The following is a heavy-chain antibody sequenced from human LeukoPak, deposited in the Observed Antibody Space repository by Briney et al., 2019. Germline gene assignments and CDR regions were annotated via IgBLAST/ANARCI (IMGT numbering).Heavy chain of an antibody. CDR1: TYSHSSEC. D-gene: IGHD5-12*01. CDR3: ARQGIYSCYDFDY. CDR2: IHHGGST. J-gene: IGHJ4*02. Sequence: SQTLSLTCTVSTYSHSSECWGWVRQPPGKGLEWIGRIHHGGSTYYNPSLASRVTISEDTSKNQFSLKLSSVTAADTAVYYCARQGIYSCYDFDYWGQGTLVTVSS. V-gene: IGHV4-38-2*02.